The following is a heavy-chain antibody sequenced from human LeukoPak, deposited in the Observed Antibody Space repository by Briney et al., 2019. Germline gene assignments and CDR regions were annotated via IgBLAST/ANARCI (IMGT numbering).Heavy chain of an antibody. CDR3: ARGKGVDY. CDR1: GFTFSGYW. V-gene: IGHV3-7*01. J-gene: IGHJ4*02. Sequence: GGSLRLTCAASGFTFSGYWMTWVRQAPGKGLEWVANIKQDGSETYYVDSVKGRFTISRDNARNSLYLQMNSLRAEDTAVYYCARGKGVDYWGQGILVTVSS. CDR2: IKQDGSET.